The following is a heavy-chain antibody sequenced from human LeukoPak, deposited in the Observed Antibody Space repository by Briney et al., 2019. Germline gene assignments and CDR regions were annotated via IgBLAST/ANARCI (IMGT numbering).Heavy chain of an antibody. CDR1: GGSFSGYY. J-gene: IGHJ5*02. D-gene: IGHD3-10*01. V-gene: IGHV4-34*01. CDR2: MNHSGSS. Sequence: PSETLSLTCAVYGGSFSGYYWSWIRQSPGKGLEWIGEMNHSGSSNYNPSLKSRVTISVDTSKNQFSLRLSSVTAADTAVYYCARGGGKRMVRGIGWFDPWGQGTLVTVSS. CDR3: ARGGGKRMVRGIGWFDP.